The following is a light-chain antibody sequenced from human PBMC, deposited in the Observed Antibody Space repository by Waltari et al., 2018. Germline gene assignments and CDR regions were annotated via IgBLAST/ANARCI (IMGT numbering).Light chain of an antibody. CDR2: DAS. Sequence: EIVLTQSPGPLSLSPGERATLSCRASQSVSRTLAWYQQKPGQAPRLLIYDASSRATGIPDSFSGSGSGTDFMLTISRLEPEDFAVYYCQKYGTLPATFGQGTKVEIK. J-gene: IGKJ1*01. CDR3: QKYGTLPAT. CDR1: QSVSRT. V-gene: IGKV3-20*01.